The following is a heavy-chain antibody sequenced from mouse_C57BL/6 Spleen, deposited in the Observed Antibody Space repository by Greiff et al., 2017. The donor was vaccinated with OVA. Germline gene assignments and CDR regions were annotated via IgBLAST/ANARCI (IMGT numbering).Heavy chain of an antibody. Sequence: VKLVESGAELARPGASVKLSCKASGYTFTSYGISWVKQRTGQGLEWIGEIYPRSGNTYYNEKFKGKATLTADKSSSTAYMELRSLTSEDSAVYFCARRGDDGYYFDYWGQGTTLTVSS. CDR3: ARRGDDGYYFDY. J-gene: IGHJ2*01. D-gene: IGHD2-3*01. CDR1: GYTFTSYG. CDR2: IYPRSGNT. V-gene: IGHV1-81*01.